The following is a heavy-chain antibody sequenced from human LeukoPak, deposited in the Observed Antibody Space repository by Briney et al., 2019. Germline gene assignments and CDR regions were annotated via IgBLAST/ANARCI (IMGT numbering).Heavy chain of an antibody. CDR3: AREESLGAPYDLDS. CDR2: ADPDGRYI. V-gene: IGHV3-7*01. J-gene: IGHJ5*01. Sequence: GGSLRLSCVTSGFIFSRYWMDWVRQAPGKGLEWVAKADPDGRYIHYAESVRGRFTISRDNSKTSLFLQMNSLRSEDTGVYYCAREESLGAPYDLDSWGHGILVTVSS. CDR1: GFIFSRYW. D-gene: IGHD1-26*01.